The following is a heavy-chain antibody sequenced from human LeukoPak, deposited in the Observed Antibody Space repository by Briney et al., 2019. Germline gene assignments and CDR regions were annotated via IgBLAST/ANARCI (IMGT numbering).Heavy chain of an antibody. D-gene: IGHD2-2*01. CDR1: GFTVSSNY. Sequence: GGSLRLSCAASGFTVSSNYMSWVRQAPGRGLEWVSVIYSGGSTYYADSVKGRFTISRDNPKNTLYLQMNSLRAEDTAVYYCARGLGVPAANLGGPRYYYYYGMDVWGQGTTVTVSS. J-gene: IGHJ6*02. V-gene: IGHV3-53*01. CDR2: IYSGGST. CDR3: ARGLGVPAANLGGPRYYYYYGMDV.